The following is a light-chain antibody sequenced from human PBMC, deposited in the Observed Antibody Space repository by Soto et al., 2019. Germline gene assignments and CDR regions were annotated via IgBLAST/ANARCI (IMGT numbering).Light chain of an antibody. V-gene: IGLV2-23*01. Sequence: QSALTQPASVSGSPGQSITISCTGTSNDVGGYDLVSWYQHHPGKAPKVMIYEGSKRPSGVSNRFSGSRSGNTASLTISGLQAEDEADYYCCSYTDSSTYVFGSGTKLTGL. J-gene: IGLJ1*01. CDR2: EGS. CDR3: CSYTDSSTYV. CDR1: SNDVGGYDL.